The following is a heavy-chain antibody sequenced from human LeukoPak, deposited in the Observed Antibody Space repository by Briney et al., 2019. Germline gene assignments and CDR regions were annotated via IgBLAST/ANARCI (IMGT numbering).Heavy chain of an antibody. V-gene: IGHV1-46*01. D-gene: IGHD3-9*01. CDR1: GYSFVSYY. Sequence: GASVKVSCKAAGYSFVSYYMHWVRQAPGQGLEWMAIINPSGGGTTYAQKFQGRVTVTMDTSTRTVYMDLSSLRSDDTAVYYCARGLHYNILTGGMDVWGQGTTVIVSS. CDR2: INPSGGGT. J-gene: IGHJ6*02. CDR3: ARGLHYNILTGGMDV.